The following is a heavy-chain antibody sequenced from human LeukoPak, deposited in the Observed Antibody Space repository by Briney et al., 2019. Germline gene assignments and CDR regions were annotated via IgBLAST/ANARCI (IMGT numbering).Heavy chain of an antibody. J-gene: IGHJ4*02. CDR2: MKPNSGNT. V-gene: IGHV1-8*01. CDR3: ARSPPRPRRAAAGTWGDY. CDR1: GYTFTSYD. D-gene: IGHD6-13*01. Sequence: ASVKVYCKASGYTFTSYDINWVRQATGQGLEWMGWMKPNSGNTGYAQKFQGRVTMTRNTSISTAYMELSSLRSEDTAVYYCARSPPRPRRAAAGTWGDYWGQGTLVTVSS.